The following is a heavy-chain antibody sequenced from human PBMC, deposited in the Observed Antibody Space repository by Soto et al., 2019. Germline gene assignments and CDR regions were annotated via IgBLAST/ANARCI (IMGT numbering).Heavy chain of an antibody. Sequence: QPGGSLRLSCAASGFTFSTYAMTWVRQAPGKGLEWVSAISDSGGSTYYADSVKGRFTISRDNSKNTLFLQMNSLRAEDTAVYYCATRRDASYYYYGMDVWGQGTTVTVSS. CDR3: ATRRDASYYYYGMDV. V-gene: IGHV3-23*01. J-gene: IGHJ6*02. CDR2: ISDSGGST. D-gene: IGHD2-2*01. CDR1: GFTFSTYA.